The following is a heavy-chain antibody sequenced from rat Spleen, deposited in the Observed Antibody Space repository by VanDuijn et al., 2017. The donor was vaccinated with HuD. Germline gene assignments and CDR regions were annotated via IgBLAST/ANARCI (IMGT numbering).Heavy chain of an antibody. Sequence: QVQLKESGPGLVQPSETLSLTCTVSGFSLTSYSVSWVRQPSGKGPEWMGRMWYDGDTAYNSALKSRLSISRDTSKNQVFLKMNSLQTEDTAIYYCTREYNDGSSLGGWFVSWGQGTLVTVSS. J-gene: IGHJ3*01. V-gene: IGHV2-34*01. CDR1: GFSLTSYS. CDR3: TREYNDGSSLGGWFVS. D-gene: IGHD1-12*02. CDR2: MWYDGDT.